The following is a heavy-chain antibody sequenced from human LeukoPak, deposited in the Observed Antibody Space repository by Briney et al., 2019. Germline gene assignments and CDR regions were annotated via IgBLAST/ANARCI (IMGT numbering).Heavy chain of an antibody. CDR2: TSWNSGSI. CDR1: GFTFDDYA. CDR3: VKEGGFRIPFDY. J-gene: IGHJ4*02. Sequence: GGSLRLSCAASGFTFDDYAMHWVRQAPGKGLEWVSGTSWNSGSIGYADSVKGRFTISRDNAKNSLYLQMNSLRVEDTAVYYCVKEGGFRIPFDYWGQGTLVTVSS. D-gene: IGHD2-15*01. V-gene: IGHV3-9*01.